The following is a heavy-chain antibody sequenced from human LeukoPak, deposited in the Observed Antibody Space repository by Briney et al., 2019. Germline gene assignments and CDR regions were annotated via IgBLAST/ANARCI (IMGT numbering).Heavy chain of an antibody. CDR3: ARGRGYLVDP. D-gene: IGHD6-13*01. CDR2: INHSGST. V-gene: IGHV4-34*01. J-gene: IGHJ5*02. CDR1: GGSFSGYY. Sequence: PSETLSLTCAVYGGSFSGYYWSWIRQPPGKGLEWIGEINHSGSTNYNPSLKSRVTISVDTSKNQFSLKLSSVTAADTAVYYCARGRGYLVDPWGQGTLVTV.